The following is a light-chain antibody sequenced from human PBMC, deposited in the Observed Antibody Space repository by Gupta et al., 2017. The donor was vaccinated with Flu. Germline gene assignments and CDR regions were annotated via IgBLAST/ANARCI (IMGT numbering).Light chain of an antibody. CDR3: CSYAGSSTV. CDR1: SSDVGSYNL. Sequence: QSITISCTGTSSDVGSYNLGSWYQQHPGKAPKLMIYEVSKRPSGVSNRFSGSKSGNTASLTIAGLQAEDEADYYCCSYAGSSTVFGGGTKLTVL. CDR2: EVS. V-gene: IGLV2-23*02. J-gene: IGLJ2*01.